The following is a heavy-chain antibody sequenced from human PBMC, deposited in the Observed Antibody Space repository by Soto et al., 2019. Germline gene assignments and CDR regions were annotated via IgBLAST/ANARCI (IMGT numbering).Heavy chain of an antibody. J-gene: IGHJ4*02. CDR1: GLTFSSYW. CDR2: INQDESQK. D-gene: IGHD2-15*01. V-gene: IGHV3-7*01. Sequence: PGGSLRLSCVASGLTFSSYWMNWVRQAPGEGLEWVANINQDESQKYYADSVKGRFSISRDNARNALYLQMNSLRVEDAAVYYCATKVVIGGIGFVDYWGQGILVTVSS. CDR3: ATKVVIGGIGFVDY.